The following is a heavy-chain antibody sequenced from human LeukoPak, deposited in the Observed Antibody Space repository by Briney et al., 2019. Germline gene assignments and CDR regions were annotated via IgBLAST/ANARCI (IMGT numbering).Heavy chain of an antibody. Sequence: PGGSLRLSCAVSGFSLSTYAMSWVRQVPGKGLEWVSVISGSGAETFYADSVKGRFTISRDNSKNTLYLQMGSLRAEDMAVYYCARGNYYDSSGPSDYWGQGTLVTVSS. V-gene: IGHV3-23*01. CDR3: ARGNYYDSSGPSDY. J-gene: IGHJ4*02. D-gene: IGHD3-22*01. CDR2: ISGSGAET. CDR1: GFSLSTYA.